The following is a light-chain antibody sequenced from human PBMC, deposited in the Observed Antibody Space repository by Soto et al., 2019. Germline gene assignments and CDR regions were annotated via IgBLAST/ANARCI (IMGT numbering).Light chain of an antibody. Sequence: QSALTQPPSASGSPGQSVTISCSGTSSDVGGYNYVSWHQQHPGKAPKLMIYEVSKRPSGVPDRFSGFKSGNTASLIVSGLQAEDEADYYCSSYAGSNNFVFGTGTKLTVL. J-gene: IGLJ1*01. CDR2: EVS. CDR3: SSYAGSNNFV. CDR1: SSDVGGYNY. V-gene: IGLV2-8*01.